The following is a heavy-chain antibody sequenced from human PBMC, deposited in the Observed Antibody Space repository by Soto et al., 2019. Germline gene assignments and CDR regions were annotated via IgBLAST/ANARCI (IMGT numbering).Heavy chain of an antibody. Sequence: QVQLVESGGGVVQPGTSLRLACEASGFNFGAYGMHWVRQAPGKGLEWVAVISHDGTKTYYSDSVKGRFTVSRDNCKNMLYVQMVSLRPDDTAVYSCAKDRRDGYTTCSRCYGVDVWGQATTVTVSS. CDR1: GFNFGAYG. V-gene: IGHV3-30*18. CDR3: AKDRRDGYTTCSRCYGVDV. J-gene: IGHJ6*02. D-gene: IGHD5-18*01. CDR2: ISHDGTKT.